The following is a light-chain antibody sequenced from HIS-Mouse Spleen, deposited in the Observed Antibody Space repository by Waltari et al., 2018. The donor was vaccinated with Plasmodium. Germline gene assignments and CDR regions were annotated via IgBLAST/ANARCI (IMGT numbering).Light chain of an antibody. CDR1: SSDVGGYNY. V-gene: IGLV2-8*01. CDR3: SSYAGSNNLV. J-gene: IGLJ2*01. Sequence: QSALTQPPSASGSPGQSVTISCTGTSSDVGGYNYVSWYQPHPGKAPKLMIYEVSERPAGVPDRFSGSKSGNTASLTVTGLQAEDEADYYRSSYAGSNNLVFGGGTKLTVL. CDR2: EVS.